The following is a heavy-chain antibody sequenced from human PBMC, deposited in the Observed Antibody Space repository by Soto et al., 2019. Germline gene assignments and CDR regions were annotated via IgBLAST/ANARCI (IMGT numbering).Heavy chain of an antibody. Sequence: QVQLVQSGAEVKTPGASVKVSCKASGYTFSNYAISWVRQAPGQGLEWMGWSSAFNGHTNYAQKFQGRVTMTTDTSTSTAYMELRSLTSDDTAVYYCERGAAADPFDYWGQGTLVTVSS. CDR2: SSAFNGHT. J-gene: IGHJ4*02. D-gene: IGHD6-13*01. CDR3: ERGAAADPFDY. CDR1: GYTFSNYA. V-gene: IGHV1-18*01.